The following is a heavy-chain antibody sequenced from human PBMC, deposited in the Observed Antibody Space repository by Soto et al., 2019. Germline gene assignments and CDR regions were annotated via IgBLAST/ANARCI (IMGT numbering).Heavy chain of an antibody. CDR2: TYYRSKWYY. CDR1: GDSVSSNSAG. J-gene: IGHJ4*01. V-gene: IGHV6-1*01. D-gene: IGHD1-26*01. CDR3: ARREQYSGRIFDY. Sequence: SQTLSLTCAITGDSVSSNSAGWSWVRQSPSRGLEWLGRTYYRSKWYYEYAVSVRGRITINPDTSKNQYSPQLNSVTPEDTAVYFCARREQYSGRIFDYWGQGTLVTVSS.